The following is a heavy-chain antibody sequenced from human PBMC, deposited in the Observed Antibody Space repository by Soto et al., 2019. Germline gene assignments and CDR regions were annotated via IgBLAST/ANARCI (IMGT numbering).Heavy chain of an antibody. J-gene: IGHJ6*02. D-gene: IGHD3-10*01. CDR3: AGEGIYIPRSGSYYYYGMDV. CDR1: GFTFSSYS. V-gene: IGHV3-21*01. Sequence: GGSLRLSCAASGFTFSSYSMNWVRQAPGKGLEWVSSISSSSSYIYYADSVKGRFTISRDNAKNSLYLQMNSLRAEDTAVYYCAGEGIYIPRSGSYYYYGMDVWGQGTTVTVSS. CDR2: ISSSSSYI.